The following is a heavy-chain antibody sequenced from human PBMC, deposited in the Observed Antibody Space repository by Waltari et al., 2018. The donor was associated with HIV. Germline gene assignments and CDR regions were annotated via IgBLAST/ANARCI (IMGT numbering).Heavy chain of an antibody. CDR3: ARANYDSSGYYYLNYFDY. J-gene: IGHJ4*02. CDR1: GGSISSYY. Sequence: QVQLQESGPGLVKPSETLSLTCSVSGGSISSYYWSWIRQPPGKGLEWIGYIYYSGSTNDNPSLKSRVTISVDTSKNQFSLKLSSVTAADTAVYYCARANYDSSGYYYLNYFDYWGQGTLVTVSS. D-gene: IGHD3-22*01. V-gene: IGHV4-59*01. CDR2: IYYSGST.